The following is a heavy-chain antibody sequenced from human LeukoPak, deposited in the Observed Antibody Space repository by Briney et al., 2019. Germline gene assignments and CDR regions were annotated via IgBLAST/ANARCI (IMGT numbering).Heavy chain of an antibody. CDR2: ISVSGGST. J-gene: IGHJ4*02. D-gene: IGHD5-18*01. CDR1: GFTFSTYA. V-gene: IGHV3-23*01. Sequence: GGSLRLSCAASGFTFSTYAMSWVRQAPGKGLQWVSGISVSGGSTYYVDSVKGRFTISRDNSKNTLYLQMNSLRAEDTAVYYCAKAAGRGYNYGDYFDYWGQGTLVTVSS. CDR3: AKAAGRGYNYGDYFDY.